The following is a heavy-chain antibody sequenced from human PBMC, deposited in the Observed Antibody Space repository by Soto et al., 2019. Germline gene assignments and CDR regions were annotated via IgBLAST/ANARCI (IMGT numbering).Heavy chain of an antibody. Sequence: QVQLVQSGAEVKKPGSSVKVSCKASGGTFSSYAISWVRQAPGQGLEWMGGIIPIVGTANYAQKFQGRVTITADESTSTAYMELSSLRSEDTAVYYCAGPPELTRIYYYYGMDVWGQGTTVTVSS. CDR2: IIPIVGTA. V-gene: IGHV1-69*12. D-gene: IGHD1-7*01. CDR1: GGTFSSYA. J-gene: IGHJ6*02. CDR3: AGPPELTRIYYYYGMDV.